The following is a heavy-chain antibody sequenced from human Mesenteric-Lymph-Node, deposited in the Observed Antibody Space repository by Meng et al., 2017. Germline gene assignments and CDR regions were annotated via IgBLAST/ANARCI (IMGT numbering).Heavy chain of an antibody. V-gene: IGHV4-34*01. Sequence: GSLRLSCAVYGGSFSGYYWSWIRQPPGKGLEWIGEINHSGSTNYNPSLKSRVTISVDTSKNQFSLRLSSVTAADTAVYYCARGSSLTRKFDYWGQGTLVTVSS. J-gene: IGHJ4*02. CDR2: INHSGST. D-gene: IGHD6-13*01. CDR3: ARGSSLTRKFDY. CDR1: GGSFSGYY.